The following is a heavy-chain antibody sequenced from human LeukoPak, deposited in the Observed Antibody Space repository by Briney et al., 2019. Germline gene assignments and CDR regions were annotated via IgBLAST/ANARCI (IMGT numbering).Heavy chain of an antibody. Sequence: GGSLRLSCAASGFTFGNYAMSWVRQAPGKGLEWVANIKQDGSEKYYVDSVKGRFTISRDNAKNSLYLQMNSLRAEDTAVYYCASGKGYSGYVGSFDYWGQGTLVTVSS. CDR2: IKQDGSEK. CDR1: GFTFGNYA. V-gene: IGHV3-7*01. J-gene: IGHJ4*02. D-gene: IGHD5-12*01. CDR3: ASGKGYSGYVGSFDY.